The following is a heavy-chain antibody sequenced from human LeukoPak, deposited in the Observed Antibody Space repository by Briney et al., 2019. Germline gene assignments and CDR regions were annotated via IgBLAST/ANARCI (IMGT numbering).Heavy chain of an antibody. Sequence: ASVKVSFKASVYTLTIYGISWVRQAPGQGREWMGWISAYNGNTNYAQKLQGRVTMTTDTSTSTAYMELRSLRSDDTAVYYCAREGIVVVPAAITIYYGMDVWGQGTTVTVSS. CDR3: AREGIVVVPAAITIYYGMDV. V-gene: IGHV1-18*01. D-gene: IGHD2-2*02. CDR1: VYTLTIYG. J-gene: IGHJ6*02. CDR2: ISAYNGNT.